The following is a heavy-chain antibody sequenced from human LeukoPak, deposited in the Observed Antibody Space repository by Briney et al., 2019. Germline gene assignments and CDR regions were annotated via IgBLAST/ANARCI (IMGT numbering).Heavy chain of an antibody. V-gene: IGHV3-30-3*01. J-gene: IGHJ3*02. CDR3: AREQQLARYDAFDI. D-gene: IGHD6-13*01. Sequence: GGSLRLSCAASGFTFSSYAMHWVRQAPGKGLEWVAVISYDGSNKYYADSVKGRFTISRDNSKNTLYLQMNSLRAEDTAVYYCAREQQLARYDAFDIWGQGTMVTVSS. CDR2: ISYDGSNK. CDR1: GFTFSSYA.